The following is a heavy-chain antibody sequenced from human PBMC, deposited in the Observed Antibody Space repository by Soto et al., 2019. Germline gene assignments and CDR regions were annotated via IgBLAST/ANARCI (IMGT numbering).Heavy chain of an antibody. CDR3: AGPGITMVRGVIIDYYYYGMDV. Sequence: QVQLVQSGAEVKKPGSSVKVSCKASGGTFSSYAISWVRQAPGQGLEWMGGIIPIFGTANYAQKFQGRVTITADESTSTDYMELSSLRSEDTAVYYCAGPGITMVRGVIIDYYYYGMDVWGQGTTVTVSS. V-gene: IGHV1-69*12. D-gene: IGHD3-10*01. J-gene: IGHJ6*02. CDR2: IIPIFGTA. CDR1: GGTFSSYA.